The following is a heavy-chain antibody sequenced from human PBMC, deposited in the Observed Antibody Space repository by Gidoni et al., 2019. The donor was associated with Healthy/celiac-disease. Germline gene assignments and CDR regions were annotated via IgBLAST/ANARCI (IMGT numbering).Heavy chain of an antibody. J-gene: IGHJ6*02. D-gene: IGHD3-16*01. CDR3: AKDLGFTGYDSYYYGMDV. CDR1: GFPFSSYG. V-gene: IGHV3-30*18. Sequence: QVQLVESGGGVVQPGRSLRLSCAASGFPFSSYGMHWVRQAPGKGLEWVAVISYDGSNKYYADSVKGRFTISRDNSKNTLYLQMNSLRAEDTAVYYCAKDLGFTGYDSYYYGMDVWGQGTTVTVSS. CDR2: ISYDGSNK.